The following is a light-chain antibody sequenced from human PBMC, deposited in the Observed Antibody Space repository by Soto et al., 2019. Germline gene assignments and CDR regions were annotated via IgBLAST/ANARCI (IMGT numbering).Light chain of an antibody. V-gene: IGKV1-5*01. CDR1: QSVSSR. CDR2: DVS. Sequence: DIQLTQSPSTLSASVGDRVTITCRASQSVSSRLAWYQQKPGKAPKLLIFDVSNLESGVPSRFSGSGSGTEFPLTISSLHFDDFATYYCQQYDYSRTFGQGTKLEIK. J-gene: IGKJ1*01. CDR3: QQYDYSRT.